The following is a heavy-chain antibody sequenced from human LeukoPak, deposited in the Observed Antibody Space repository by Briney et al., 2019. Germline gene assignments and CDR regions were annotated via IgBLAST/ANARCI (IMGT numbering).Heavy chain of an antibody. D-gene: IGHD2-21*01. J-gene: IGHJ4*02. V-gene: IGHV3-74*01. CDR3: AKIPDRTWYSQFDY. CDR1: GFTFSSYW. Sequence: PGGSLRLSCAASGFTFSSYWMHWVRQAPGKGLVWVSRINSDGSSTSYADSVQGRFTISRDDSKNTLYLQMNSLRVEDTAMYYCAKIPDRTWYSQFDYWGQGTLVTVSP. CDR2: INSDGSST.